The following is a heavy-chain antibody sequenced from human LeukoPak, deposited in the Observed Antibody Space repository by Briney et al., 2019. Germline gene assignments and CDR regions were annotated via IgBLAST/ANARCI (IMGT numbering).Heavy chain of an antibody. CDR1: GFTFSSYG. J-gene: IGHJ6*03. CDR3: AKGGGYEAQYYYYYLDV. CDR2: IRYDGSNK. V-gene: IGHV3-30*02. D-gene: IGHD5-12*01. Sequence: GGSLRLSCAASGFTFSSYGMYWVRQAPGKGLEWVAFIRYDGSNKYYVDSVKGRFTISRDNSKNTLYLQTKSLRAEDTAVYYCAKGGGYEAQYYYYYLDVWGKGTTVTISS.